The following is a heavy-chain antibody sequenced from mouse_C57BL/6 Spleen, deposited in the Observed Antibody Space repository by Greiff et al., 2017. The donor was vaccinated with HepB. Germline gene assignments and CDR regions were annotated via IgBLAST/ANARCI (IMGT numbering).Heavy chain of an antibody. V-gene: IGHV1-72*01. CDR3: ARGYYGSRVLYYYAMDY. D-gene: IGHD1-1*01. CDR1: GYTFTSYW. J-gene: IGHJ4*01. Sequence: QVQLQQPGAELVKPGASVKLSCKASGYTFTSYWMHWVKQRPGRGLEWIGRIDPNSGGTKYNEKFKSKATLTVDKPSSTAYMQLSSLTSEDAAVYYCARGYYGSRVLYYYAMDYWGQGTSVTVSS. CDR2: IDPNSGGT.